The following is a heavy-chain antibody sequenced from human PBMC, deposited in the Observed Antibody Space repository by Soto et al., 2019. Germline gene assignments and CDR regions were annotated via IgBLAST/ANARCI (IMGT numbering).Heavy chain of an antibody. CDR1: GGSISTSNW. V-gene: IGHV4-4*02. CDR2: VYRTGST. J-gene: IGHJ4*02. CDR3: ASSKTGKSSGYSSGFGY. Sequence: SETLSLTCAVSGGSISTSNWWSWVRQPPGKGLEWIGEVYRTGSTNYNPSLESRLTISVDKSKNQFSLKLTSVTAADTAVYYCASSKTGKSSGYSSGFGYWGQGTLVTVSS. D-gene: IGHD3-22*01.